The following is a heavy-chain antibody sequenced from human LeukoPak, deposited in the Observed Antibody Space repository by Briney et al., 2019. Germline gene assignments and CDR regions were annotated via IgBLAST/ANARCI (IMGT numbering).Heavy chain of an antibody. D-gene: IGHD3-3*01. V-gene: IGHV4-39*07. CDR1: GGSISSSTYC. J-gene: IGHJ5*02. CDR2: IYDSGIT. Sequence: PSETLSLTCTVSGGSISSSTYCWGWIRQPPGKGLEWIGSIYDSGITYYNPSLKSRVTISVDTSKNQFSLKLSSVTAADAAVYYCATDLSNFWSGYFNWFDPWGQGTLVTVSS. CDR3: ATDLSNFWSGYFNWFDP.